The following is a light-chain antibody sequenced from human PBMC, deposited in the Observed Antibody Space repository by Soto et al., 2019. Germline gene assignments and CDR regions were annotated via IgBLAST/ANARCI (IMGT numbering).Light chain of an antibody. V-gene: IGKV3-15*01. J-gene: IGKJ1*01. CDR2: SAS. CDR1: QSVNNN. CDR3: QQYGGSST. Sequence: EIVMTQSPATLSVSPGERATLSCTASQSVNNNVAWYQQKPGHTPRLLIYSASIGATGTPARFSGSGSGSDFTLTISSLQSEDFAVYYCQQYGGSSTFGQGTKVDIK.